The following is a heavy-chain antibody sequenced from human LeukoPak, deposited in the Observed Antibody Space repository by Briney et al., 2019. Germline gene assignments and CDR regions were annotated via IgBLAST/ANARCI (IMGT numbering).Heavy chain of an antibody. Sequence: GASVKDSCKASGYTFTSYYIHWVRQAPGHGLEWMGIINPSGGSTSYAQKFQGRVTMTRDTSTRTGYMEMSSLRSEDTAVYYCARDGGGSLGVKWYFDLWLRGTLVTVSS. CDR3: ARDGGGSLGVKWYFDL. J-gene: IGHJ2*01. CDR2: INPSGGST. V-gene: IGHV1-46*01. D-gene: IGHD1-26*01. CDR1: GYTFTSYY.